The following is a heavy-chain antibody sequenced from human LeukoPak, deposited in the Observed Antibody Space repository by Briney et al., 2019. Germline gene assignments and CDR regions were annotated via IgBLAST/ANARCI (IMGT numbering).Heavy chain of an antibody. D-gene: IGHD3-16*02. CDR2: IIPIFGTA. CDR3: ARGGMITFGGVIVPDIDY. V-gene: IGHV1-69*13. Sequence: GASVKVSCKASGGTFSSYAISWVRQAPGQGLEWMGGIIPIFGTANYAQKFQGRVTITADESTSTAYMELRSLRSEDTAVYYCARGGMITFGGVIVPDIDYWGQGTLVTVSS. CDR1: GGTFSSYA. J-gene: IGHJ4*02.